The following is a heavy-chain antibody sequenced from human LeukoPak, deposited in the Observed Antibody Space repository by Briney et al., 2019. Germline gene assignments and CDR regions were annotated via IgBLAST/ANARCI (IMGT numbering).Heavy chain of an antibody. CDR3: AREYYDFWSGYLPLFDY. J-gene: IGHJ4*02. CDR1: GFTFSRYW. D-gene: IGHD3-3*01. Sequence: GGSLRLSCAASGFTFSRYWMSWVRQAPGKGLEWVSYISSSSSTIYYADSVKGRFTISRDNAKNSLYLQMNSLRAEDTAVYYCAREYYDFWSGYLPLFDYWGQGTLVTVSS. CDR2: ISSSSSTI. V-gene: IGHV3-48*01.